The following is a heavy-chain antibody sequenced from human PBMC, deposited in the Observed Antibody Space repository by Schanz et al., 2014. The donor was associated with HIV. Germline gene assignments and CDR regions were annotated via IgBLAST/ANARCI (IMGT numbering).Heavy chain of an antibody. Sequence: QVQLVQSGTEVKKPGSSVKVSCKTSGGTFSNYTITWVRQAPGEGLEWMGGIIPLLDTTNYAQKFQGRVTITADISTNTAYMELTSLRSEDTAVYFCARDGSFGSDVWGQGTLVTVSS. CDR3: ARDGSFGSDV. CDR2: IIPLLDTT. CDR1: GGTFSNYT. D-gene: IGHD5-18*01. J-gene: IGHJ4*02. V-gene: IGHV1-69*06.